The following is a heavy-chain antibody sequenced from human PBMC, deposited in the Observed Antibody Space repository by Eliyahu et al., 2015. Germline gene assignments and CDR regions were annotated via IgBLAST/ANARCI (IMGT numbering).Heavy chain of an antibody. V-gene: IGHV3-23*01. J-gene: IGHJ6*02. Sequence: EVQLLESGGGLVQPGGSLRLSCAASGFTFSSYAMSWVRQAPGKGLEXVSAISGSGGSXYYAXSVKGRFTISRDNSKNTLYLQMNSLRAEDTAVYYCAKYNLYCGGDCHSYGMDVWDQGTTVTVSS. CDR2: ISGSGGSX. D-gene: IGHD2-21*02. CDR3: AKYNLYCGGDCHSYGMDV. CDR1: GFTFSSYA.